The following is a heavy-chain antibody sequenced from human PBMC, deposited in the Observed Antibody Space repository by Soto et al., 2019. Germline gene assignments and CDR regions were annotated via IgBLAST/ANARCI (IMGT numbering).Heavy chain of an antibody. D-gene: IGHD3-22*01. CDR2: IWYDGSNK. J-gene: IGHJ4*02. Sequence: QVQLVESGGGVVQPGRSLRLSCAASGFTFSSYGMHWVRQAPGKGLEWVAVIWYDGSNKYYADSVKGRFTISRDKSKNTLYLQMNSLRAEDTAVYYCARDTYYYDSSGYLGTDKSFFDYWGQGTLVTVSS. CDR3: ARDTYYYDSSGYLGTDKSFFDY. CDR1: GFTFSSYG. V-gene: IGHV3-33*01.